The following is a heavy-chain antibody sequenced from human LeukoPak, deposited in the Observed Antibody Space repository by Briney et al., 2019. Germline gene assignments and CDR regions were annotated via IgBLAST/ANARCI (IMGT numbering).Heavy chain of an antibody. D-gene: IGHD4-17*01. Sequence: KTSETLSLTCTVSGGSISSYYWSWIRQPPGKGLEWIGYIYYSGSTNYNPSLKSRVTISVDTSKNQFSLKLSSVTAADTAVYYCARGAFVYGDYLMRPSDYWGQGTLVTVSS. CDR1: GGSISSYY. V-gene: IGHV4-59*01. J-gene: IGHJ4*02. CDR2: IYYSGST. CDR3: ARGAFVYGDYLMRPSDY.